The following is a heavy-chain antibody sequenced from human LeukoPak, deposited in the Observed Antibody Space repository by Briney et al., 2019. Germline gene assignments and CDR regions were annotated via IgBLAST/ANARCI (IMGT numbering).Heavy chain of an antibody. CDR1: GGSISSYY. CDR2: IYYSGST. V-gene: IGHV4-59*01. CDR3: ARDHRARGYYYDSSGHDAFDI. Sequence: SETLSLTCTVSGGSISSYYWSWIRQPPGKGLEWTGYIYYSGSTNYNPSLKSRVTISVDTSKNQFSLKLSSVTAADTAVYYCARDHRARGYYYDSSGHDAFDIWGQGTMVTVSS. J-gene: IGHJ3*02. D-gene: IGHD3-22*01.